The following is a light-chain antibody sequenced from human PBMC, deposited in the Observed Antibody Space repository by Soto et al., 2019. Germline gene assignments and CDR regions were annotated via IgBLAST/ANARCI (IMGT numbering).Light chain of an antibody. CDR1: QSISSW. CDR2: DAS. V-gene: IGKV1-5*01. CDR3: QQLSSYPRT. J-gene: IGKJ1*01. Sequence: DIQMTQSPSTLSASVGDRVTMSCRASQSISSWLAWYQQKPGKAPKLLIYDASSLESGVPSRFIGSGSGADFTLTISSLQPDDFATYYCQQLSSYPRTFGQGTKVDIK.